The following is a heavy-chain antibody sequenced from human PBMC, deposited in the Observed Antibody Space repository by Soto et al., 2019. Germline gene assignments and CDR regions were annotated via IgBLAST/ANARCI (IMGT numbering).Heavy chain of an antibody. Sequence: EVQLLESGGGLEQPGGSLRLSCVGSGFTFSGYAMNWVRQAPGKGLEWVSTISGSSDKTYYTDSVKGRFTISRDNSKDMLYLQMNSLRVEDTAVYYCAKGCGGNCYTYFDFWGQGTLVTVSS. V-gene: IGHV3-23*01. CDR2: ISGSSDKT. CDR1: GFTFSGYA. J-gene: IGHJ4*02. D-gene: IGHD2-15*01. CDR3: AKGCGGNCYTYFDF.